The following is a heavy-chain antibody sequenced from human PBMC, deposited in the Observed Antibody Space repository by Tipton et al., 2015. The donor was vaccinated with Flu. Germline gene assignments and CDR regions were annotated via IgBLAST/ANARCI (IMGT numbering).Heavy chain of an antibody. D-gene: IGHD3-10*01. V-gene: IGHV4-34*01. CDR1: GGSISSYY. CDR2: INHSGST. J-gene: IGHJ4*02. Sequence: TLSLTCTVSGGSISSYYWSWIRQPPGKGLEWIGEINHSGSTNYNPSLKSRVTISVDTSKNQFSLKLSSVTAADTAVYYCARVKGLVVRGVRFDYWGQGTLVTVSS. CDR3: ARVKGLVVRGVRFDY.